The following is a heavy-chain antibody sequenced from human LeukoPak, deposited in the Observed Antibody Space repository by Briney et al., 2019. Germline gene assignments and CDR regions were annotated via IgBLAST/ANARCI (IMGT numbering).Heavy chain of an antibody. Sequence: GGSLRLSCAASGFTFSSYGMNWVRQAPGKGLEWVSYISSSSRTIYYADSVKGRFTISRDNARNSLYLQLNSLRDEDTAVYYCATVVTGAYYFDYWGQGTLVTVSS. CDR2: ISSSSRTI. CDR1: GFTFSSYG. CDR3: ATVVTGAYYFDY. J-gene: IGHJ4*02. V-gene: IGHV3-48*02. D-gene: IGHD2-21*01.